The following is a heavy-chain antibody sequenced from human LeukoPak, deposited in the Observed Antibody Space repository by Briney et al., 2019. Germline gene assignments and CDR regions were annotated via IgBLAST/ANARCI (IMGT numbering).Heavy chain of an antibody. CDR1: GGSISSYY. CDR3: ARYLDYGGNSRVFQH. V-gene: IGHV4-59*12. D-gene: IGHD4-23*01. CDR2: VYYTGST. Sequence: SKTLSLTCTVSGGSISSYYWSWVRQPPGKGLEWIGFVYYTGSTNYSPSLKSRVTISVDTSKNQFSLKLSSVTAADTAFYYCARYLDYGGNSRVFQHWGQGTLVTVSS. J-gene: IGHJ1*01.